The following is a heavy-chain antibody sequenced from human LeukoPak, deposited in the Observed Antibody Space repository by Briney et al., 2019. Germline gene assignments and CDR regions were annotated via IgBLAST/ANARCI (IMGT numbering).Heavy chain of an antibody. J-gene: IGHJ4*02. CDR2: VYRTGNA. D-gene: IGHD3-10*01. V-gene: IGHV4-38-2*01. CDR1: GYSISSGYY. CDR3: AKARGYGSGYFEY. Sequence: TSETLSLTCAVSGYSISSGYYWGWIRQPPGKGLEWIVVVYRTGNAYYNPSLKNRATISIDTSKTQFSLNLTSVTAADTAVYFCAKARGYGSGYFEYWGQGILVPVSS.